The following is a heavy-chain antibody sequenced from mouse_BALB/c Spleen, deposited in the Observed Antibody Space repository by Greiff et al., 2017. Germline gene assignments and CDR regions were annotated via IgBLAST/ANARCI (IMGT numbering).Heavy chain of an antibody. J-gene: IGHJ2*01. Sequence: VKLQESAAELARPGASVKMSCKASGYTFTSYTMHWVKQRPGQGLEWIGYINPSSGYTEYNQKFKDKTTLTADKSSSTAYMQLSSLTSEDSAVYYCARWGFLFDDWGQGTTLTVSS. CDR2: INPSSGYT. CDR3: ARWGFLFDD. CDR1: GYTFTSYT. V-gene: IGHV1-4*02.